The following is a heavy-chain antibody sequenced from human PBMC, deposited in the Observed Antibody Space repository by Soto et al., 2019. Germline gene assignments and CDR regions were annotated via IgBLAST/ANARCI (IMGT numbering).Heavy chain of an antibody. CDR3: AQDYSGPADY. J-gene: IGHJ4*02. D-gene: IGHD5-12*01. CDR2: ISYDGRN. V-gene: IGHV3-30*18. Sequence: PGGALRLSCAASGFTFSSYVMHGFRRAPGKCLGWVGVISYDGRNYYAASVKGRFTLSRDNSTNTLYLQMTSLRAEDTAISYCAQDYSGPADYWGQGTLVTVSS. CDR1: GFTFSSYV.